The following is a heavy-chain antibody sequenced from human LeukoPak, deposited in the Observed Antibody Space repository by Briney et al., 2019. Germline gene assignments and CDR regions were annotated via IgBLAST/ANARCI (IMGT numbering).Heavy chain of an antibody. D-gene: IGHD5-24*01. CDR3: AKMAGMTRQVYYMDV. CDR1: GFTFSNFP. V-gene: IGHV3-23*01. J-gene: IGHJ6*03. Sequence: GGSLRLSCAASGFTFSNFPMNWVRQAPGKGLEWVSSIYGSGDTTYYADSVKGRFTVSRDNSKNTLYLQMDGLRAEDTAVYYCAKMAGMTRQVYYMDVWGKGATVTVSS. CDR2: IYGSGDTT.